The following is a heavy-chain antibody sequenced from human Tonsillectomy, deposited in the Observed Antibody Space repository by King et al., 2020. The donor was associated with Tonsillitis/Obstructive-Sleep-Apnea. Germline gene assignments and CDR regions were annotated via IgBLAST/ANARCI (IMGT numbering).Heavy chain of an antibody. CDR3: TTPMSADYPYGMDV. V-gene: IGHV3-15*07. Sequence: VQLVESGGGLVKPGGSLRVSCAASGFIFRNAWMNWVRQAPGKGLEWVGHIKSKSDGGTTDYAAPVKGRFTISRDDSKDMLYLQMNSLKTEDTGVYYCTTPMSADYPYGMDVWGQGTTVTVSS. CDR1: GFIFRNAW. CDR2: IKSKSDGGTT. J-gene: IGHJ6*02.